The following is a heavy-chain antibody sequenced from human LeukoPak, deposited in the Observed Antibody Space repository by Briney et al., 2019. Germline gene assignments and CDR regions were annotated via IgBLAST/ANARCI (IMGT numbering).Heavy chain of an antibody. J-gene: IGHJ6*02. CDR2: INRNTGDT. V-gene: IGHV3-20*01. D-gene: IGHD4-11*01. CDR1: GFTVDDYG. CDR3: ARDRSYTNYGSNGMDV. Sequence: GGSLRLSCVASGFTVDDYGMSWVRQAPGKGLEWVSGINRNTGDTRYADSVKGRFTISRDNGKNSLYLQMNSLRAEDTALYHCARDRSYTNYGSNGMDVWGQGTTVTVSS.